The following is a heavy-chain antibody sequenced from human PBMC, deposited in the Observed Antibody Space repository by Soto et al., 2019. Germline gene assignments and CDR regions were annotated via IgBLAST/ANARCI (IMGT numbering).Heavy chain of an antibody. V-gene: IGHV2-5*02. CDR3: AHSGTSGLYKGNLFDP. CDR2: IYWDDDK. CDR1: GFSFSTSGVG. D-gene: IGHD2-2*01. Sequence: QITLKESGPTLVKPTQTLTLTCTFSGFSFSTSGVGVGWIRQPPGKALEWLALIYWDDDKRYSPSLKSRLNINKDTSKNQVVLIITNMDPVDTATYYCAHSGTSGLYKGNLFDPWGQGTLVTVSS. J-gene: IGHJ5*02.